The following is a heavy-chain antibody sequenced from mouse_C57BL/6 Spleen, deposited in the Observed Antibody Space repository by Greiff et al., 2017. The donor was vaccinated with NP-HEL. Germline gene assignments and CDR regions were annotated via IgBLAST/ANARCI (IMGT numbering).Heavy chain of an antibody. D-gene: IGHD2-3*01. CDR2: FYPGSGSI. CDR1: GYTFTEYT. V-gene: IGHV1-62-2*01. Sequence: VQLQQSGAELVKPGASVKLSCKASGYTFTEYTIHWVKQRSGQGPEWIGWFYPGSGSIKYNEQFKDKVTLTADKSSRTVYMERSRWTSEDSAVYICEGHEEEGMDGAWFAYWGQGTLVTVTA. CDR3: EGHEEEGMDGAWFAY. J-gene: IGHJ3*01.